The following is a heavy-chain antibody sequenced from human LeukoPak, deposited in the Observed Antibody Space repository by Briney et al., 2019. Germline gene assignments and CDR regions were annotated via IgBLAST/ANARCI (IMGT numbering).Heavy chain of an antibody. CDR1: GFTFSSYG. J-gene: IGHJ4*02. CDR3: ARDYSGSHFDY. Sequence: GGSLRLSCAASGFTFSSYGMHWVRQAPGKGLEWVSYISSSGSTIYYADSVKGRFTISRDNAKNSLYLQMNSLRAEDTAVYYCARDYSGSHFDYWGQGTLVTVSS. CDR2: ISSSGSTI. V-gene: IGHV3-48*04. D-gene: IGHD1-26*01.